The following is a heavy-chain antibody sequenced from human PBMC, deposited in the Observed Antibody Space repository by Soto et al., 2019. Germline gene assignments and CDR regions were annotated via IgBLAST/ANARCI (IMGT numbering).Heavy chain of an antibody. V-gene: IGHV3-66*01. D-gene: IGHD3-22*01. J-gene: IGHJ4*02. CDR1: GFTVSSNY. CDR3: AREKVTMIVGFYYFAY. Sequence: GGSLRLSCAASGFTVSSNYMSWVRQAPGKGLEWVSVIYAGGSTHYADSVEDRFTISRDNSNNMLYLQMNSLRAEDTAVYYCAREKVTMIVGFYYFAYWGQGTRVTVSS. CDR2: IYAGGST.